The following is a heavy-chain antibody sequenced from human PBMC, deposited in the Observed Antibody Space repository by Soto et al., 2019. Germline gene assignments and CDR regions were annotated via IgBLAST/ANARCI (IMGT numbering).Heavy chain of an antibody. V-gene: IGHV3-33*01. D-gene: IGHD4-17*01. CDR3: ARAFRYGDYYYYYYMDV. Sequence: GGSLRLSCAASGFTFSSYGMHWVRQAPGKGLEWVAVIWYDGSNKYYADSVKGRFTISRDNSKNTLYLQMNSLRAEDTAVYYCARAFRYGDYYYYYYMDVWGKGTTVTVSS. CDR1: GFTFSSYG. CDR2: IWYDGSNK. J-gene: IGHJ6*03.